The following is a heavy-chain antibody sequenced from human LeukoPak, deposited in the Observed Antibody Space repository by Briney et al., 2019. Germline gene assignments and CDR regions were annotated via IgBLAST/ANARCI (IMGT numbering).Heavy chain of an antibody. D-gene: IGHD2-2*01. CDR2: IYPGDSDT. CDR3: ARIRGSSTSCFDY. V-gene: IGHV5-51*01. Sequence: GESLKISCKGSGYSFTNYWLGWVRQMPGKGLEWMGIIYPGDSDTRYSPSFQGQVTISADKSISTAYLQWSSLKASDSAMYYCARIRGSSTSCFDYWGQGTLVTVSS. CDR1: GYSFTNYW. J-gene: IGHJ4*02.